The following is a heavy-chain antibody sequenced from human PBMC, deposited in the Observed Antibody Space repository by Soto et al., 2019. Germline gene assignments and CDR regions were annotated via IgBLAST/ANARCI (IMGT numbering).Heavy chain of an antibody. CDR2: IYYSGST. CDR1: GGSISSSSYY. J-gene: IGHJ5*02. CDR3: ARHKPPHGDWAGTNWFDP. Sequence: SETLSLTCTVSGGSISSSSYYWGWIRQPPGKGLEWIGSIYYSGSTYYNPSLKSRVTISVDTSKNQFSLKLSSVTAADTAVYYCARHKPPHGDWAGTNWFDPWGQGTLVTVSS. V-gene: IGHV4-39*01. D-gene: IGHD4-17*01.